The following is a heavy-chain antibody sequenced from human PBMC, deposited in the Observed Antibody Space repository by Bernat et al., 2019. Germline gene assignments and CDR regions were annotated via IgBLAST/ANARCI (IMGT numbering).Heavy chain of an antibody. CDR2: ISSSSYI. Sequence: QVQLVESGGGLVKPGGSLRLSCAASGFTFSDYYMSWLRQAPGKGLDWVSYISSSSYINSEDSVKGRFTIARDNAKNSLYLRMNSLRAEDTAVYYCARGTSTSDPYMDVWGKGTTVTV. CDR1: GFTFSDYY. V-gene: IGHV3-11*05. J-gene: IGHJ6*03. CDR3: ARGTSTSDPYMDV.